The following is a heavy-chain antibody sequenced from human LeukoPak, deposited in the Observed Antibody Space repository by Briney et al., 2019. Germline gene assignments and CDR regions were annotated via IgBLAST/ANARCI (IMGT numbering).Heavy chain of an antibody. CDR3: AKCGNSGCHLIDY. J-gene: IGHJ4*02. V-gene: IGHV3-23*01. Sequence: GGALRLSCAASGFTFSSYAMSWVRQAPGKGLEWVSAISGRTGRTYYAESVKGRFTISRDNSKRTLYLQMDSLRAEDTAVYYCAKCGNSGCHLIDYWGQGTLVTVSS. CDR2: ISGRTGRT. CDR1: GFTFSSYA. D-gene: IGHD5-12*01.